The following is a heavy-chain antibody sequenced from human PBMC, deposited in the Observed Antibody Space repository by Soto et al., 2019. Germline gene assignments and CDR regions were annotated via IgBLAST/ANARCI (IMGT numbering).Heavy chain of an antibody. CDR3: ARTESGTFDP. CDR2: IYHSGST. Sequence: QLQLQESGSGLVKPSQTLSLTCAVSGGSIRSGGYSWSWIRQPPGKGLEWIGYIYHSGSTYYNPSLKSRVTISVDRSNKQFARTLSSVTAADTAVYYCARTESGTFDPWGQGTLVTVSS. CDR1: GGSIRSGGYS. D-gene: IGHD1-7*01. J-gene: IGHJ5*02. V-gene: IGHV4-30-2*01.